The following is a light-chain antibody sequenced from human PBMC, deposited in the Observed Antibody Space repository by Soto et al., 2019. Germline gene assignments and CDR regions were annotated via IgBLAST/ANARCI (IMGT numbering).Light chain of an antibody. V-gene: IGLV2-14*01. CDR3: SSSTSSNTLV. CDR1: KNDIGSSDY. J-gene: IGLJ3*02. Sequence: QSALTQPASVSASPGQSITISCTGGKNDIGSSDYVSWYQQHPGEAPKLIIYGVSNRPSGTSDRFSGSKSSNTASLTISGLQADDEADYYCSSSTSSNTLVFGGGTKLTVL. CDR2: GVS.